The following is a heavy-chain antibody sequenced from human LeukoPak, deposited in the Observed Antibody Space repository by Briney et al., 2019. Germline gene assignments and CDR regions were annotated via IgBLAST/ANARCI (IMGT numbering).Heavy chain of an antibody. Sequence: PSETLSLTCAVYGGSFSGYYWSWIRQPPGKGLEWIGEINHSGSTNYNLSLKSRVTISVDTSKNQFSLKLSSVTAADTAVYYCARLRWSGYGYWGQGTLVTVSS. D-gene: IGHD3-3*01. CDR2: INHSGST. CDR1: GGSFSGYY. V-gene: IGHV4-34*01. CDR3: ARLRWSGYGY. J-gene: IGHJ4*02.